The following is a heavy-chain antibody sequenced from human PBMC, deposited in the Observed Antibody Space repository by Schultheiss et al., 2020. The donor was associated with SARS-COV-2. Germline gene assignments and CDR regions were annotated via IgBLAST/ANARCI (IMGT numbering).Heavy chain of an antibody. V-gene: IGHV3-23*01. CDR1: GFTFSSYA. Sequence: GGSLRLSCAASGFTFSSYAMSWVRQAPGKGLEWVSAISGSGAATSYADSVKGRFTISRDNSKNTLYLQLNSLRVDDTAVYYCAQGGNAWYFWGQGTLVTVSS. D-gene: IGHD6-19*01. CDR3: AQGGNAWYF. J-gene: IGHJ4*02. CDR2: ISGSGAAT.